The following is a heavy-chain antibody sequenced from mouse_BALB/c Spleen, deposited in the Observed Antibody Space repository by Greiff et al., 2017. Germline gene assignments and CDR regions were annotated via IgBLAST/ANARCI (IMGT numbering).Heavy chain of an antibody. J-gene: IGHJ2*01. CDR3: ARSENGTYYFDY. CDR2: IYPGDGDT. Sequence: VQLQQSGPELVKPGASVKISCKASGYAFSSSWMNWVKQRPGQGLEWIGRIYPGDGDTNYNGKFKGKATLTADKSSSTAYMQLSSLTSVDSAVYFCARSENGTYYFDYWGQGTTLTVSS. V-gene: IGHV1-82*01. CDR1: GYAFSSSW. D-gene: IGHD2-1*01.